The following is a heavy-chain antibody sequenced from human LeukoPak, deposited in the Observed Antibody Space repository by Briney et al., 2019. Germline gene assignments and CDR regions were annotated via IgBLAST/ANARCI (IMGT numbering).Heavy chain of an antibody. Sequence: ASVKVSCKVSGYALTELSMHWVRQAPGKGLEWMGGFDPEDGETIYAQKFQGRVTMTEDTSTDTAYMELSSLRSEDTAVYYCATVYGRASVPNWFDPWGQGTLVTVSS. V-gene: IGHV1-24*01. J-gene: IGHJ5*02. CDR2: FDPEDGET. CDR1: GYALTELS. CDR3: ATVYGRASVPNWFDP. D-gene: IGHD2-8*01.